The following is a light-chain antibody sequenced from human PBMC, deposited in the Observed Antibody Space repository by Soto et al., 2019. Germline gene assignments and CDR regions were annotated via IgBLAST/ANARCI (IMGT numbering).Light chain of an antibody. J-gene: IGKJ3*01. Sequence: EIVITRSPGTLSFSTAESATLSSRAIQSVSSHLPWHQPRSGQAPRLLIYGASTRATGIPARFSGSVSGTEFPLTISSPPSEDFAVYYSQQYNNWPPITLGPGTKVDIK. CDR3: QQYNNWPPIT. V-gene: IGKV3-15*01. CDR2: GAS. CDR1: QSVSSH.